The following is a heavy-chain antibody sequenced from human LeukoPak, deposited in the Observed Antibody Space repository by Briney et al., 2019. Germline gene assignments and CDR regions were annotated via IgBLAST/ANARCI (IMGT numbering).Heavy chain of an antibody. D-gene: IGHD3-22*01. CDR2: IYYSGST. V-gene: IGHV4-59*11. CDR3: ARGSYDSRVSYYMGV. Sequence: SETLSLTCTVSGGSISSHYWSWIRQPPGKGLEWIGYIYYSGSTNYNPSLKSRVTISVDTSKNQFSLKLSSVTAADTAVYYCARGSYDSRVSYYMGVWGKGTTVTVSS. CDR1: GGSISSHY. J-gene: IGHJ6*03.